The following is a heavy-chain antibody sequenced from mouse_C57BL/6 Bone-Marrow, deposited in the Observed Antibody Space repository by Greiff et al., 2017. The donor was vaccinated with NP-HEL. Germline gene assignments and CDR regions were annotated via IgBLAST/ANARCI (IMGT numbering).Heavy chain of an antibody. CDR2: IDPSDSYT. CDR3: ARGWLLMAY. CDR1: GYTFTSYW. Sequence: QVQLQQPGAELVMPGASVKLSCKASGYTFTSYWMHWVKQRPGQGLEWIGVIDPSDSYTNYNQKFKGKSTLTVDKSSSTAYMQLSSLTSEDSAVYYCARGWLLMAYWGQGTLVTVSA. J-gene: IGHJ3*01. D-gene: IGHD2-3*01. V-gene: IGHV1-69*01.